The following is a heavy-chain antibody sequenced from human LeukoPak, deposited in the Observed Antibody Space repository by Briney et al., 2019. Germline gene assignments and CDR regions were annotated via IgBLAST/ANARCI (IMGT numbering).Heavy chain of an antibody. CDR3: AKLYYDFWSGYLCLDY. J-gene: IGHJ4*02. CDR2: ISGSGGST. Sequence: GGSLRLSCAASGFTFSSYAMSWVRQAPGKGLEWVSAISGSGGSTYYADSVKGRYTISRDNSKNTLYLQMNSLRAEDTAVYYCAKLYYDFWSGYLCLDYWGQGTLVTVSS. D-gene: IGHD3-3*01. CDR1: GFTFSSYA. V-gene: IGHV3-23*01.